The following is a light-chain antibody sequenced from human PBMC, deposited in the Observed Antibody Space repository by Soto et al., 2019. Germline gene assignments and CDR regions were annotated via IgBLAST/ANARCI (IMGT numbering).Light chain of an antibody. CDR3: HQRSLWPWGLT. CDR2: DAS. J-gene: IGKJ4*01. CDR1: ESVFTY. Sequence: EIVLTQSPATLSLSPGERATLSCRASESVFTYLAWYQQKPGQAPRLLIYDASNRATGIPPRFIGSRSGTDFTLTISSLEPEDFALYSCHQRSLWPWGLTFGGGTKVEIK. V-gene: IGKV3-11*01.